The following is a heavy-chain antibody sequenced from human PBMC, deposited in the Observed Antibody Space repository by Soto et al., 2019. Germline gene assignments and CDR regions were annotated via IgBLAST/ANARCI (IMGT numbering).Heavy chain of an antibody. J-gene: IGHJ4*02. D-gene: IGHD2-2*01. CDR3: ARGGGLNQLLSGSDH. CDR1: GFFLSDYG. V-gene: IGHV3-33*01. CDR2: TSFDGSSE. Sequence: PGGSLRLSCTVTGFFLSDYGMHWVRQAPGKGLEWVAATSFDGSSEYYSDSVKDRFTTSRDNSKNTVYLHMNRLTAEDTGLYHCARGGGLNQLLSGSDHWGQGTLVTSPQ.